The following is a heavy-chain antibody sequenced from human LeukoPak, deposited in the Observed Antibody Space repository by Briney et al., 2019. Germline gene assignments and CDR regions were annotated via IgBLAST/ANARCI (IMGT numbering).Heavy chain of an antibody. D-gene: IGHD3-10*01. CDR1: GFTFSTYG. Sequence: PGGSLRLSCAASGFTFSTYGMTWVRQAPGKGLEWVSGISGSGDNTWYADSVKGRFTISRHNSKKTLYLQMHSLRAEDTAVYYCAKVSVWTMVRVVSYFDDWFQAIQVNV. J-gene: IGHJ4*02. CDR2: ISGSGDNT. CDR3: AKVSVWTMVRVVSYFDD. V-gene: IGHV3-23*01.